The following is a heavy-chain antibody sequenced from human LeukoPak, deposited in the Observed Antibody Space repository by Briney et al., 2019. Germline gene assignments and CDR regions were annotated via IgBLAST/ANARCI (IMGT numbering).Heavy chain of an antibody. CDR1: GGSISSYY. D-gene: IGHD5-18*01. CDR2: IYYSGST. V-gene: IGHV4-59*01. Sequence: SETLSLTCTVSGGSISSYYWSWIRQPPGKGLGWIGYIYYSGSTNYNPSLKSRVTISVDTSKNQFSLKLSSVTAADTAVYYCARDVFSGGYDYWGQGTLVTVSS. J-gene: IGHJ4*02. CDR3: ARDVFSGGYDY.